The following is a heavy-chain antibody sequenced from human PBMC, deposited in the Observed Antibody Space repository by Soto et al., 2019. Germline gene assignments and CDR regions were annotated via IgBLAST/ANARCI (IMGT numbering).Heavy chain of an antibody. D-gene: IGHD6-19*01. V-gene: IGHV3-30-3*01. CDR1: GFSFSSCA. Sequence: QVPLVESGGGVVQPGRSLRLSCAASGFSFSSCAMHWVRQAPGKGLEWVAVVSHDGSNKYYADSVKSRVTISRDNSINTVYLQMNSLRAEDTAVCYCARVSIAVAGIAYYFDYWGQGTLVTVSS. J-gene: IGHJ4*02. CDR2: VSHDGSNK. CDR3: ARVSIAVAGIAYYFDY.